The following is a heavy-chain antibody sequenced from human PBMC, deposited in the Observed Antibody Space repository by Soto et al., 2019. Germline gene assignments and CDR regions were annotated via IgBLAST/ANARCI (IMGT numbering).Heavy chain of an antibody. J-gene: IGHJ4*02. CDR2: VTTGSRYI. D-gene: IGHD3-10*01. CDR1: GFTFSSYS. CDR3: AREFISARLPFAS. V-gene: IGHV3-21*01. Sequence: EVQLVESGGGLVKPGGSLSLSCAASGFTFSSYSMHWVRQAPGKGLEWVSSVTTGSRYICYADTVKGRFTISRDNAKNSRYLQMNSLRAEDTAVYYCAREFISARLPFASCGQGTLVTVSS.